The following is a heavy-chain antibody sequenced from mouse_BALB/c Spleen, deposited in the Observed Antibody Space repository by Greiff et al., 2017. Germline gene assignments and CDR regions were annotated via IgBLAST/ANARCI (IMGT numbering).Heavy chain of an antibody. J-gene: IGHJ4*01. CDR1: GFTFSSYA. CDR2: ISSGGSYT. Sequence: EVKLMESGGGLVKPGGSLKLSCAAYGFTFSSYAMSWVRQTPEKRLEWVATISSGGSYTYYPDSVKGRFTISRDNAKNTLYLQMSSLRSEDTAMYYCARQGDGSYAMDYWGQGTSVTVSS. CDR3: ARQGDGSYAMDY. D-gene: IGHD2-3*01. V-gene: IGHV5-9-3*01.